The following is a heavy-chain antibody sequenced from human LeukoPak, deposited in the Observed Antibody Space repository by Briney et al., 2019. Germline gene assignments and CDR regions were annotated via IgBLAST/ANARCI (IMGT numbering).Heavy chain of an antibody. V-gene: IGHV6-1*01. J-gene: IGHJ4*02. CDR1: VYIVSSNNAD. Sequence: SQTLSLTCAFSVYIVSSNNADWHWIRQSPSRGLEWLGRTYYRSKWYNDYALYVKSRITINPDTSKNQFSLQLNSVTPEDTALYYCVRNSGYDPWTGGFDYWGQGTLVTVSS. CDR2: TYYRSKWYN. CDR3: VRNSGYDPWTGGFDY. D-gene: IGHD5-12*01.